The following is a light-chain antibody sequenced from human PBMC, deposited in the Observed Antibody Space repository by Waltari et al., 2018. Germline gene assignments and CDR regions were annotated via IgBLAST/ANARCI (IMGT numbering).Light chain of an antibody. Sequence: SYVLTPPPSVSVAPGETARLTCGGDNIGSYSVHRYQQKPGQALVRVIFYDSDRPSGIPEPFAGSNSGNTATLTISRVEAGDEANYYCQVWHAAIDPGVFGTGTEVTV. CDR2: YDS. J-gene: IGLJ1*01. CDR1: NIGSYS. V-gene: IGLV3-21*04. CDR3: QVWHAAIDPGV.